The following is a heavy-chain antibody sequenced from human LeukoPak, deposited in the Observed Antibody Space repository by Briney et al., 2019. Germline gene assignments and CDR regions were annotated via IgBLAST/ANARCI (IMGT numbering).Heavy chain of an antibody. CDR2: ISYDGSDK. Sequence: GGSLRLSCAASGFAFSSYAMHWVRQAPGKGLEWVAVISYDGSDKYYVDSVKGRFTISRDNSKNTLYLQMNSLKAEDAAVYYCARVLSGSYDNYFDYWGQGTLVTVSS. V-gene: IGHV3-30*03. D-gene: IGHD1-26*01. CDR3: ARVLSGSYDNYFDY. J-gene: IGHJ4*02. CDR1: GFAFSSYA.